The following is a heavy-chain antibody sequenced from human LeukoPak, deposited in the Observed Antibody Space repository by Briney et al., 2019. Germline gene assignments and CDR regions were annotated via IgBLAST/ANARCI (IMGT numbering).Heavy chain of an antibody. Sequence: ASVKVSCKASGYSLTSYFMHWVRQAPGQGLEWVGVINPSGDGTSYTQKFQGRVTMTRNTSISTAYMELSSLRSEDTAVYYCARVPSRRGYSYGRISVPAEYYFDYWGQGTLATVSS. J-gene: IGHJ4*02. CDR1: GYSLTSYF. CDR3: ARVPSRRGYSYGRISVPAEYYFDY. D-gene: IGHD5-18*01. CDR2: INPSGDGT. V-gene: IGHV1-46*01.